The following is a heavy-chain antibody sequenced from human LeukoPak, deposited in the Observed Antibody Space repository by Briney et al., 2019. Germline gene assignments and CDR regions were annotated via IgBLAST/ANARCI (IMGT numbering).Heavy chain of an antibody. J-gene: IGHJ4*02. V-gene: IGHV3-48*01. Sequence: GESLSLSRAASGFTFSSYSMKCVRQAPGKGLEWVSYISSSSSTIYYADSVKRRFTNSRAKAKNSLYLQMNSLRAEDTAVYYCAREYCSSTSCLYDSWGQGTLVTVSS. CDR1: GFTFSSYS. D-gene: IGHD2-2*01. CDR3: AREYCSSTSCLYDS. CDR2: ISSSSSTI.